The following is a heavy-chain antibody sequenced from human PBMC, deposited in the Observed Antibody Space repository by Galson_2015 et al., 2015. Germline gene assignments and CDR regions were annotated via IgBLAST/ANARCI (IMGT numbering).Heavy chain of an antibody. V-gene: IGHV3-74*01. CDR3: ARDPLWDRTVGFDY. CDR2: ISSAGTSK. CDR1: GFTFSSDC. D-gene: IGHD3-16*01. Sequence: SLRLSCAASGFTFSSDCMHWVRQAPGKGLEWVSRISSAGTSKTYADSVKGRFTISRDNAKNTLYLQMNSLRAEDTAVYYCARDPLWDRTVGFDYWGQGTLVTVSS. J-gene: IGHJ4*02.